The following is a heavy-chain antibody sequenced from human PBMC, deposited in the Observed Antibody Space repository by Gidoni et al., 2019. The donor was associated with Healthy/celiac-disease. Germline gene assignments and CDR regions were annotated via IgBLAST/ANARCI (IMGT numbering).Heavy chain of an antibody. Sequence: QVQLQESGPGLVKPSQTLSLTCTVSGGSISSGGYYWSWIRQHPGKGLEWIGYIYYSGSTYYNPSLKSRVTISVDTSKNQFSLKLSSVTAADTAVYYCARGRDGDGYNYLLEYWGQGTLVTVSS. J-gene: IGHJ4*02. CDR1: GGSISSGGYY. CDR3: ARGRDGDGYNYLLEY. CDR2: IYYSGST. V-gene: IGHV4-31*03. D-gene: IGHD5-12*01.